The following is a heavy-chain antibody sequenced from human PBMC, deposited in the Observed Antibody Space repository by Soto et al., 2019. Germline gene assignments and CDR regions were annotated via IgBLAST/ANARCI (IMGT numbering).Heavy chain of an antibody. CDR3: AKGGGYTIFGVDLYYFDY. Sequence: EVQLLESGGGLVQPGGSLRLSCAASGFTFRTYAMSWVRQAPGKGLEWVSAIGGSGGSTNYADSVKGRFTISRDNSKNTLFLQMNSLRAEDTAVYYCAKGGGYTIFGVDLYYFDYWGQRTLVTVSS. CDR2: IGGSGGST. V-gene: IGHV3-23*01. D-gene: IGHD3-3*01. CDR1: GFTFRTYA. J-gene: IGHJ4*02.